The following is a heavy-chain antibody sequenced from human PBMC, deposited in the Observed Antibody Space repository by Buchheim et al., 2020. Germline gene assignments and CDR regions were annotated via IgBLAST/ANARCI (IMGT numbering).Heavy chain of an antibody. CDR1: GGSISSGGYY. Sequence: QVQLQESGPGLVKPSQTLSLTCTVSGGSISSGGYYWSWIRQHPGKGLEWIGYIYYSGSTYYHPSLKSRVTISVDTSKNQFSLKLSSVTAADTAVYYCARAMMDIVVVPAALLGMDVWGQGTT. J-gene: IGHJ6*02. CDR3: ARAMMDIVVVPAALLGMDV. CDR2: IYYSGST. V-gene: IGHV4-31*03. D-gene: IGHD2-2*03.